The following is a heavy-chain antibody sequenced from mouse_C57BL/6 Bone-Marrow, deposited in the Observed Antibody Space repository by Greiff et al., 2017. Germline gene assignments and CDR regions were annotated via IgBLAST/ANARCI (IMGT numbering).Heavy chain of an antibody. CDR3: AREGLRGGFDY. Sequence: VQVVESGAELMKPGASVKLSCKATGYTFTGYWLEWVKQRPGHGLEWIGELLPGSGSTNYNEKFKGKATFTADTSSNTADMQLSSLTAEDAAIYYFAREGLRGGFDYWGQGTTLTVSS. J-gene: IGHJ2*01. D-gene: IGHD2-4*01. V-gene: IGHV1-9*01. CDR1: GYTFTGYW. CDR2: LLPGSGST.